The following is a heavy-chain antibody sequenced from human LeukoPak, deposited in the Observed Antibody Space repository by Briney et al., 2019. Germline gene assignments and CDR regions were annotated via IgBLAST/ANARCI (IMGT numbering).Heavy chain of an antibody. V-gene: IGHV1-8*03. CDR3: ARGLEGCSSTSCRGPPQGDWFDP. D-gene: IGHD2-2*01. Sequence: ASVKVSCKASGGTFSSYAISWVRQAPGQGLEWMGWMNPNSGNTGYAQKFQGRVTITRNTSISTAYMELSSLRSEDTAVYYCARGLEGCSSTSCRGPPQGDWFDPWGQGTLVTVSS. CDR2: MNPNSGNT. J-gene: IGHJ5*02. CDR1: GGTFSSYA.